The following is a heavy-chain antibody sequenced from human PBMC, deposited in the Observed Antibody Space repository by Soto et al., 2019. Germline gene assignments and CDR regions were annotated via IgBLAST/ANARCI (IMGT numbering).Heavy chain of an antibody. Sequence: QVQLVESGGGVVQPGTSLRLSCVVSGFTLSNTGVHWVRQAPGKGLEWVEMISHDGFSQHYVDSVKGRFTISRDNSKNTLYLQMDSLRPEDTSVYYCAKVLGSSGWFNWFDVWGQGTLVTVSS. J-gene: IGHJ5*02. CDR3: AKVLGSSGWFNWFDV. V-gene: IGHV3-30*18. CDR2: ISHDGFSQ. CDR1: GFTLSNTG. D-gene: IGHD6-13*01.